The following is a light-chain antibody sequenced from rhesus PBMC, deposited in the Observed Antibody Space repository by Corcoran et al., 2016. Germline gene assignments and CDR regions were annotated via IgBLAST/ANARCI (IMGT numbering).Light chain of an antibody. V-gene: IGKV1-69*01. Sequence: DIQMTQSPSSLSASVGDRVTITCRASQGISNWLSWYQQKPGKAPKLLIYRASNLETGVPSRFSGRGSGTDFTLTITSLQPEDISIYYCQQHDTSPFTFGPGTKLDIK. CDR3: QQHDTSPFT. CDR1: QGISNW. CDR2: RAS. J-gene: IGKJ3*01.